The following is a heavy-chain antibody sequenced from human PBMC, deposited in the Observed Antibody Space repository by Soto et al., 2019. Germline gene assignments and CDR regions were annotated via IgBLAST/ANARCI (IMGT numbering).Heavy chain of an antibody. J-gene: IGHJ4*02. D-gene: IGHD5-12*01. V-gene: IGHV1-3*01. CDR3: AINVDIVAFDY. CDR2: INAGNGNT. Sequence: APVKVSCKASGYTFTSYAMHWVRQAPGQRLEWMGWINAGNGNTKYSQKFRGRVTITRDTSASTAYMELSSLRSEDTAVYYCAINVDIVAFDYWGQGTLVTVSS. CDR1: GYTFTSYA.